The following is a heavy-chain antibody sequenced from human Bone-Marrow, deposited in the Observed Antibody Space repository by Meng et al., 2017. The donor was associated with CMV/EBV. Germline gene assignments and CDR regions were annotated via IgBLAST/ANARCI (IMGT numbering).Heavy chain of an antibody. J-gene: IGHJ6*02. CDR3: ARGDLAYCSSTSCHYGMDV. V-gene: IGHV3-13*01. Sequence: GSLRLSCAASGFTFSSYDMHWVRQATGKGLEWVSAIGTAGDTYYPGSVKGRFTISRENAKNSLYLQMNSLRAGDTAVYYCARGDLAYCSSTSCHYGMDVWGQGTTVTVSS. D-gene: IGHD2-2*01. CDR2: IGTAGDT. CDR1: GFTFSSYD.